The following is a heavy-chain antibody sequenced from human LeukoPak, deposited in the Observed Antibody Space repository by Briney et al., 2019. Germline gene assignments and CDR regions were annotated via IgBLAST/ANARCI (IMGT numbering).Heavy chain of an antibody. D-gene: IGHD3-9*01. CDR1: GFTVSSIY. CDR3: ARDYYDILTANRQTKSNYFDY. J-gene: IGHJ4*02. V-gene: IGHV3-66*01. Sequence: QPGGSLRLYCLASGFTVSSIYMSWVRQAPGKGLEWVSVIYSGDNTYYVDSVKGRFTISRDSSKNTLYLQMNSLRAEDTAVYYCARDYYDILTANRQTKSNYFDYWGQGTLVTVSS. CDR2: IYSGDNT.